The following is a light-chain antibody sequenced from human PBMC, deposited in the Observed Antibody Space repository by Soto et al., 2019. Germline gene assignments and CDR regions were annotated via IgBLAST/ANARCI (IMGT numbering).Light chain of an antibody. V-gene: IGKV1-9*01. J-gene: IGKJ4*01. CDR3: QQANSFPLT. Sequence: DIQLTQSPSFLSASVGDRVTITCRASQDVSDYLAWYQHAPGKAPNLLIYAAYTLQSGVPSRFSGSGSGTEFSLTITSLQPEDFATYYCQQANSFPLTFGGGTRVEIK. CDR1: QDVSDY. CDR2: AAY.